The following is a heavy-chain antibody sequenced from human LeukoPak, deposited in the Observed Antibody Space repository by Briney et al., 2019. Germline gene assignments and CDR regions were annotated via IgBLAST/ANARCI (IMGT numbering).Heavy chain of an antibody. J-gene: IGHJ6*03. V-gene: IGHV3-21*01. D-gene: IGHD3-10*01. CDR3: ARDSPYYYGSGSPPQGYYYYMDV. CDR1: GFTFSSYS. CDR2: ITSSSSYI. Sequence: GSLRLSCAASGFTFSSYSMNWVRQAPGKGLEWVSSITSSSSYIYYADSVKGRFTISRDNAKNSLYLQMNSLRAEDTAVYYCARDSPYYYGSGSPPQGYYYYMDVWGKGTTVTISS.